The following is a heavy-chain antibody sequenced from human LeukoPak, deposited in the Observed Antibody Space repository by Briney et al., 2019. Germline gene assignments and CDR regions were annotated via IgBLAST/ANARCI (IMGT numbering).Heavy chain of an antibody. J-gene: IGHJ4*02. V-gene: IGHV3-23*01. CDR3: AKDGYSSSWSRGRYFDY. D-gene: IGHD6-13*01. Sequence: GGSLRLSCVASGFTFSNYAMSWVRQAPGKGLEWVSAITGSGTSTYYADSLKGRFTISRDNSKNTLYLQMNSLRAEDTAVYYCAKDGYSSSWSRGRYFDYWGQGTLVTVSS. CDR1: GFTFSNYA. CDR2: ITGSGTST.